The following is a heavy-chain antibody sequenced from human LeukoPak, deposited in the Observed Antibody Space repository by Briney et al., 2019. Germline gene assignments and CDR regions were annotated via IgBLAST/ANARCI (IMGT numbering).Heavy chain of an antibody. J-gene: IGHJ4*02. V-gene: IGHV1-2*02. D-gene: IGHD3-22*01. CDR1: GYTFTGYY. CDR2: INPNSGGT. Sequence: GASVKVPCKASGYTFTGYYMHWVRQAPGQGLEWMGWINPNSGGTNYAQKFQGRVTMTRDTSISTAYMDLSRLRSDDTAVYYCARVLYYYDSSRYPRPLESTPDELYYFDYWGQGTLVTVSS. CDR3: ARVLYYYDSSRYPRPLESTPDELYYFDY.